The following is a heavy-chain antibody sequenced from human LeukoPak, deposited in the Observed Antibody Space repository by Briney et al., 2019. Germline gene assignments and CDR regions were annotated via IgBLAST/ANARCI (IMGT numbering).Heavy chain of an antibody. CDR2: IYWNDDK. V-gene: IGHV2-5*01. J-gene: IGHJ4*02. Sequence: SGPTLAKLAQTLALTCTFSGFSLTTSGGGVGGIRQPPGKALEWLALIYWNDDKHYSPSLQSRLTITTPTSKNQVVLTMSNMDPVDTATYYCAHSLPYYGSGSYLDYWGQGTLVTVS. CDR1: GFSLTTSGGG. D-gene: IGHD3-10*01. CDR3: AHSLPYYGSGSYLDY.